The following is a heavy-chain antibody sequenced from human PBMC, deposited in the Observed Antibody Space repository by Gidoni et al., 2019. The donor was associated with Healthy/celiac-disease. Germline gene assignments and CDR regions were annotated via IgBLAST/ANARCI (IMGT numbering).Heavy chain of an antibody. CDR1: GFSPSTSGVG. CDR2: IYWDDDK. Sequence: QITLKESGPTLVKPTQTLTLTCTFSGFSPSTSGVGVGWIRQPPGKALEWLALIYWDDDKRYSTSLKSRLTITKDTSKNQVVLTMTNMDPVDTATYYCAHSYSFLRRWSGSRGWYFDLWGRGTLVTVSS. D-gene: IGHD3-3*01. J-gene: IGHJ2*01. V-gene: IGHV2-5*02. CDR3: AHSYSFLRRWSGSRGWYFDL.